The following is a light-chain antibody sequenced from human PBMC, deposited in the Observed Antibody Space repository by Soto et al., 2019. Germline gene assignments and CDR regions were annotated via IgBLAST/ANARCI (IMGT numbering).Light chain of an antibody. J-gene: IGLJ1*01. CDR2: EVT. CDR1: GSDVGGYNF. Sequence: QAVRTPAVSLYGSPGRSLTIFSTRNGSDVGGYNFVSWYQQHPGKVPRLMIYEVTERPSGVSNRFSGSRSGNTASLTISGLQAEDEADYYCCSPVGSSTYVFGTGTKVT. V-gene: IGLV2-23*02. CDR3: CSPVGSSTYV.